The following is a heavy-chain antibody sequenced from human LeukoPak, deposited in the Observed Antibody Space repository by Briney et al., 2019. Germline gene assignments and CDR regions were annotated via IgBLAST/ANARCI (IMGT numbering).Heavy chain of an antibody. CDR2: INHSGST. J-gene: IGHJ4*02. CDR3: ASFPRRRELPDY. Sequence: SETLSLTCAVYGGSFSGYYWSWIRQPPGKGLEWIGEINHSGSTNYNPSLKSRVTISVDTSKNQFSLKLSSVTAADTAVYYCASFPRRRELPDYWGQGILVTVSS. D-gene: IGHD1-26*01. V-gene: IGHV4-34*01. CDR1: GGSFSGYY.